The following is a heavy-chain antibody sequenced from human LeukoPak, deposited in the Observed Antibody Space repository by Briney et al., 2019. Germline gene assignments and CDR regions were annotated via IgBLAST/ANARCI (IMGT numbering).Heavy chain of an antibody. CDR2: INHSGST. CDR3: ARVPSFQSYSSYLGYYYYYYMDV. J-gene: IGHJ6*03. Sequence: PSETLSLTCAVYGGSFSGYYWSWIRQPPGKGLEWIGEINHSGSTNYNPSLKSRVTISVDTSKNQFSLKLSFVTAADTAVYYCARVPSFQSYSSYLGYYYYYYMDVWGKGTTVTVSS. D-gene: IGHD6-6*01. CDR1: GGSFSGYY. V-gene: IGHV4-34*01.